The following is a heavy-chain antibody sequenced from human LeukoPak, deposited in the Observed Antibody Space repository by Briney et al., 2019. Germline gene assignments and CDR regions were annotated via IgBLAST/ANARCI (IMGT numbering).Heavy chain of an antibody. CDR2: ISYDGSNK. CDR1: GFTFSAYG. V-gene: IGHV3-30*19. CDR3: ASASHEGSVYFDY. Sequence: QPGRSLRLSCAASGFTFSAYGIHWVRQAPGKGLEWVAVISYDGSNKYYADSVKGRFTISRDNSKNTLYLQMNSLKAEDTAVYYCASASHEGSVYFDYWGQGTLVTVSS. J-gene: IGHJ4*02. D-gene: IGHD3-10*01.